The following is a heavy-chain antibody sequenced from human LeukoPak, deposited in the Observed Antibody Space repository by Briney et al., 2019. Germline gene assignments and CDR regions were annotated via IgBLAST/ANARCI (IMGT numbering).Heavy chain of an antibody. CDR1: GGSISSYY. CDR2: IYYSGST. V-gene: IGHV4-59*01. D-gene: IGHD6-19*01. J-gene: IGHJ4*02. Sequence: SETLSLTCTVSGGSISSYYWSWIRQPPGKGLEWIGYIYYSGSTNYNPSLKSRVTISVDTSKNQFSLKLCSVTAADTAVYYCARASSGALMWNYFDYWGQGTLVTVSS. CDR3: ARASSGALMWNYFDY.